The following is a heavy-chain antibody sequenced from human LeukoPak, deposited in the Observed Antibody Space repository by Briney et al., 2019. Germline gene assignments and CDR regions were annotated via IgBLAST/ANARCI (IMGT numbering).Heavy chain of an antibody. Sequence: GGSLRLSCAASGFTFSSYSMNWVRQAPGKGLEWVSYISSSSSTIYYADSVKGRFTISRDNSKNTLYLQMNSLRAEDTAVYYCAKDSGLQVSEYFDYWGQGTLVTVSS. D-gene: IGHD5-24*01. CDR1: GFTFSSYS. CDR3: AKDSGLQVSEYFDY. V-gene: IGHV3-48*01. CDR2: ISSSSSTI. J-gene: IGHJ4*02.